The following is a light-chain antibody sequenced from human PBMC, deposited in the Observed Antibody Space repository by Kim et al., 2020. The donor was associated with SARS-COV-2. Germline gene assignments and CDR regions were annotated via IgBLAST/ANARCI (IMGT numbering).Light chain of an antibody. CDR3: QQRSNWPPFT. CDR1: QSVSSY. J-gene: IGKJ5*01. CDR2: DAS. V-gene: IGKV3-11*01. Sequence: SPGERATLSCRASQSVSSYLAWYQQKPGQAPRLLIYDASNRATGIPARFSGSGSGTDFTLTISSLEPEDFAVYYCQQRSNWPPFTFGQGTRLEIK.